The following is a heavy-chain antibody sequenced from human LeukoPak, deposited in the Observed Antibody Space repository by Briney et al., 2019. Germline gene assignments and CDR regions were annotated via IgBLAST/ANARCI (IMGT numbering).Heavy chain of an antibody. CDR3: ARGYCSSTSCLDYFDY. Sequence: SETLSLTCAVYGGSFSGYYWSWIRQPPGKGLEWIGEINHSGSTNYNPSLKSRVTISVDTSKNQFSPQLSSVTAADTAVYYCARGYCSSTSCLDYFDYWGQGTLVTVSS. V-gene: IGHV4-34*01. J-gene: IGHJ4*02. CDR1: GGSFSGYY. CDR2: INHSGST. D-gene: IGHD2-2*01.